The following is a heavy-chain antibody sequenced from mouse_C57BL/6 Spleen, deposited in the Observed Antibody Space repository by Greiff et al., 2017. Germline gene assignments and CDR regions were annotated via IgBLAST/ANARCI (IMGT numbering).Heavy chain of an antibody. CDR1: GYTFTSYW. Sequence: VKLQQPGAELVMPGASVKLSCKASGYTFTSYWMHWVKQRPGQGLEWIGEIDPSDSYTNYNQKFKGKSTLTVDKSSSTAYMQLSSLTSEDSAVYYCARDHYGNLCAYWGQGTLVTVSA. V-gene: IGHV1-69*01. D-gene: IGHD2-1*01. CDR3: ARDHYGNLCAY. J-gene: IGHJ3*01. CDR2: IDPSDSYT.